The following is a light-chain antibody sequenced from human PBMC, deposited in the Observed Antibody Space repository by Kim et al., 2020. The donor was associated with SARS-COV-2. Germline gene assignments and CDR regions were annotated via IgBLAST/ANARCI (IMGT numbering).Light chain of an antibody. CDR3: ATWADSLSGYV. Sequence: QSVLTQPPSASGTPGQSVTISCSGSSSNIGTNIVYWYQQFPGTAPKLLIYSNNQRPSGVPDRFSASKSGTSASLAISGLRSEYEADYYCATWADSLSGYVFGTGTKVTVL. CDR1: SSNIGTNI. V-gene: IGLV1-47*01. CDR2: SNN. J-gene: IGLJ1*01.